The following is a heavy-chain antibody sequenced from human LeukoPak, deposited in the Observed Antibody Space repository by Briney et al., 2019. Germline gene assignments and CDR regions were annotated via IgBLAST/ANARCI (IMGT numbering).Heavy chain of an antibody. D-gene: IGHD3-22*01. CDR3: ARERGYYDSSGYYDY. V-gene: IGHV1-46*01. J-gene: IGHJ4*02. CDR1: GYTFTSYY. Sequence: ASVKVSCRASGYTFTSYYMHRVRQAPGQGLEWMGIINPSGGSTSYAQKFQGRVTMTRDTSTSTVYMELSSLRSEDTAVYYCARERGYYDSSGYYDYWGQGTLVTVSS. CDR2: INPSGGST.